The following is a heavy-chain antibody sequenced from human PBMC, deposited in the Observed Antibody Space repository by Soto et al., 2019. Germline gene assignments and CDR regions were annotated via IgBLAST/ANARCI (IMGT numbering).Heavy chain of an antibody. Sequence: QVQLVQSGAEVKKPGASVKVSCKASGYTFSSYGIGWVRQAPGQGLEWMGWISGNNGKTNYAQKCQGRVTMTTDTSTSTAYMELRSLRSDDTAVYYCARDGEGEVLIVDWFDPWGQGTLVTVSS. V-gene: IGHV1-18*01. J-gene: IGHJ5*02. CDR3: ARDGEGEVLIVDWFDP. D-gene: IGHD2-21*01. CDR2: ISGNNGKT. CDR1: GYTFSSYG.